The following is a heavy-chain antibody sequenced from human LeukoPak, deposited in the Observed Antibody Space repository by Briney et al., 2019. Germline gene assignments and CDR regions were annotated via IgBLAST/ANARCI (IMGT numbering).Heavy chain of an antibody. D-gene: IGHD3-10*01. V-gene: IGHV4-34*01. J-gene: IGHJ6*02. Sequence: SETLSLTCAVYGGSFSGYYWSWIRQPPGEGLEWIGEINHSGSTNYNPSLKSRVTISVDTSKNQFSLKLSSVTAADTAVYYCARVLQVRYYYGMDVWGQGTTVTVSS. CDR1: GGSFSGYY. CDR2: INHSGST. CDR3: ARVLQVRYYYGMDV.